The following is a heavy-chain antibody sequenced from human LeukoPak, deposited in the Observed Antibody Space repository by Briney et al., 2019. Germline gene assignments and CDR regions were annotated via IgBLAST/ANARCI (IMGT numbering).Heavy chain of an antibody. CDR3: AGGPYSSSWSYYYYYMDV. D-gene: IGHD6-13*01. CDR2: MNPNSGNT. J-gene: IGHJ6*03. CDR1: GYTFTSYD. V-gene: IGHV1-8*01. Sequence: ASVKVSCKASGYTFTSYDINWVRQATGQGLEWMGWMNPNSGNTGYAQKFQGRVTMTRNTSISTAYMELSSLRSEDTAVYYCAGGPYSSSWSYYYYYMDVWGKGTTVTVSS.